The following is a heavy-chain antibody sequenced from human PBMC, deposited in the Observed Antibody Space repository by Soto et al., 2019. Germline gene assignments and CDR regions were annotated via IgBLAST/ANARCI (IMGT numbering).Heavy chain of an antibody. J-gene: IGHJ6*01. V-gene: IGHV1-2*04. CDR3: ARVFSRGYYYYGMDV. D-gene: IGHD3-10*01. CDR1: GYTFTNYD. Sequence: ASVLVFCRASGYTFTNYDISCVRQTAGQGLEWMGWINPNSGGTNYAQKFQGWVTMTRDTSISTAYMELSRLRSDDTAVYYCARVFSRGYYYYGMDVWGQGTTVTVSS. CDR2: INPNSGGT.